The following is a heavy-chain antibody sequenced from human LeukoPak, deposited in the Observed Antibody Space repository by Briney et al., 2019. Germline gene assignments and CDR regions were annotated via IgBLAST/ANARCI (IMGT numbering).Heavy chain of an antibody. CDR1: GGSFSGYY. CDR3: ARHPQDNYDILTGYYPDYYMDV. CDR2: INHSGST. Sequence: SETLSLTCAVYGGSFSGYYWSWIRQPPGKGLEWIGEINHSGSTNYNPSLKSRVTISVDTSKNQFSLKLSSVTAADTAVYYCARHPQDNYDILTGYYPDYYMDVWGKGTTVTISS. D-gene: IGHD3-9*01. V-gene: IGHV4-34*01. J-gene: IGHJ6*03.